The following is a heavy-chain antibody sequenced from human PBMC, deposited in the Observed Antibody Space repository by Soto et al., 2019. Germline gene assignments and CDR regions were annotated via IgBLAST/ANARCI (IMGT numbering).Heavy chain of an antibody. CDR3: VLLKDCSRTDCYLASCVP. V-gene: IGHV2-26*01. CDR1: GFSLSKTSLG. D-gene: IGHD2-2*01. CDR2: IFSNDEE. J-gene: IGHJ1*01. Sequence: QVTLKESGPVVLKPPETLTLTCTVSGFSLSKTSLGVSWIRQPPAQAMEWRAHIFSNDEESYRTSLKPRLTSSKDTSRSQVVRRMTNVDPVDSATSYCVLLKDCSRTDCYLASCVPGGQDPMVTVPS.